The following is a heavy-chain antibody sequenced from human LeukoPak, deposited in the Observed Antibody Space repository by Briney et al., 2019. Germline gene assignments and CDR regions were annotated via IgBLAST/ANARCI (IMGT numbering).Heavy chain of an antibody. J-gene: IGHJ4*02. Sequence: EASETLSLTCTVSGGSISSGDYYWTWIRQPPGKGLECIGYIYHSGTTYYKPSLESRLTMSVDTSKNQFSLKLKSVTAADTAVYYCARRDGFWDSWGQGILVTVSS. CDR2: IYHSGTT. V-gene: IGHV4-30-4*01. D-gene: IGHD5-24*01. CDR1: GGSISSGDYY. CDR3: ARRDGFWDS.